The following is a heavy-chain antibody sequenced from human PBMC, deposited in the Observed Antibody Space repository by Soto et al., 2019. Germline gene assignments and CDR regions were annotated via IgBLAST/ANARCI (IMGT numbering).Heavy chain of an antibody. CDR3: ARYSYGYKGFDY. Sequence: ASETLSLTCAVSGGSISSSNWWSWVRQPPGKGLEWIGEIYHSGSTNYNPSLKSRVTISVDKSKNQFSLKLSSVTAADTAVYYCARYSYGYKGFDYWGQGTLVTVSS. CDR2: IYHSGST. D-gene: IGHD5-18*01. CDR1: GGSISSSNW. V-gene: IGHV4-4*02. J-gene: IGHJ4*02.